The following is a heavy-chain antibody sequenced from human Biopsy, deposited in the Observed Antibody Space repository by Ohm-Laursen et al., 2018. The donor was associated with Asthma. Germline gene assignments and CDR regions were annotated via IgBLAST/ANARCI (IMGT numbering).Heavy chain of an antibody. CDR3: ARGYSGSDRIVYYYSGLEV. CDR1: GDSFSNYA. V-gene: IGHV1-69*13. D-gene: IGHD5-12*01. Sequence: GASVTVSCKASGDSFSNYAISWVRQAPGQGLEWMGGPIPVLGTPDHAQMFEGRVTITADESTSTAYMELSSLSSEDTAVYYCARGYSGSDRIVYYYSGLEVWGQGTTVTVSS. CDR2: PIPVLGTP. J-gene: IGHJ6*02.